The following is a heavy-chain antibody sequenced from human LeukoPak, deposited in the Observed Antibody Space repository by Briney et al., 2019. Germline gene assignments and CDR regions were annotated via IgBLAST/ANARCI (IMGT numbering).Heavy chain of an antibody. V-gene: IGHV5-51*01. J-gene: IGHJ4*02. CDR1: GYSFTNYW. CDR3: ARRLSHFDC. D-gene: IGHD2-21*02. Sequence: GESLKISCKGSGYSFTNYWIGWVRQMPGKGLEWMGIVYPGGSDPRYSPSFQGQVTISADKSISTAYLQWSSLKASDTAMYYCARRLSHFDCWGQGTLVTVSS. CDR2: VYPGGSDP.